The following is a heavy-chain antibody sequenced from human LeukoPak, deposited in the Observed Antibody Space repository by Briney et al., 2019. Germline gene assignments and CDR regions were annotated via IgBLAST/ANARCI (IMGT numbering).Heavy chain of an antibody. Sequence: ASVKVSCKASGYTFTGYYMHWVRQAPGQGLEWMGWINPNSGGTNYAQKFQGRVTMTRDTSISTAYMELSRLRSDDTAVYYCARVDTATDYYYYYYMDVWGKGTTVTVSS. CDR3: ARVDTATDYYYYYYMDV. D-gene: IGHD5-18*01. CDR1: GYTFTGYY. V-gene: IGHV1-2*02. J-gene: IGHJ6*03. CDR2: INPNSGGT.